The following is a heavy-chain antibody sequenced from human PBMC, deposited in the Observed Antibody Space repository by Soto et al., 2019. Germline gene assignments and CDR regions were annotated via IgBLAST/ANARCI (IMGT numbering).Heavy chain of an antibody. CDR2: MSYDESKK. D-gene: IGHD2-15*01. Sequence: QVRLVESGGGVVQPGGSLRLSCATSGFRLSSYAMHWVRQALGKGLEWVALMSYDESKKYYADSVKGRFTISRDTSKNTLVLEMNNLRVEDTAVYYCAKDRRDGDFMHILVVDFWGQGALVTVSS. J-gene: IGHJ4*02. CDR1: GFRLSSYA. V-gene: IGHV3-30*18. CDR3: AKDRRDGDFMHILVVDF.